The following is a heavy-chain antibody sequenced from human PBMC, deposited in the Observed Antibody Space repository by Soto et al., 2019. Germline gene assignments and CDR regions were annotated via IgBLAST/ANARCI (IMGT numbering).Heavy chain of an antibody. J-gene: IGHJ3*02. Sequence: GESLKISCAASGFTFSSYAMSWVRQAPGKGLEWVSAISGSGGSTYYADSVKGRFTISRDNSKNTLYLQMNSLRAEDTAVYYCAKDNYYDSSGYYYVAKGHDAFDIWGQGTMVTVSS. CDR2: ISGSGGST. V-gene: IGHV3-23*01. CDR3: AKDNYYDSSGYYYVAKGHDAFDI. CDR1: GFTFSSYA. D-gene: IGHD3-22*01.